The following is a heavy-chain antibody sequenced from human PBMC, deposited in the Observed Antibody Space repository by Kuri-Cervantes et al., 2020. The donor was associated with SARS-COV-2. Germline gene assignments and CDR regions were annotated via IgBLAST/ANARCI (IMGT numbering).Heavy chain of an antibody. CDR3: ARSSGVVTGDAFDI. CDR1: GGSFSGYY. V-gene: IGHV4-34*01. J-gene: IGHJ3*02. D-gene: IGHD3-3*01. Sequence: SQTLSLTCAVYGGSFSGYYWSWIRQPPGKGLEWIGEINHSGSTNYNPSLKSRVTISVDTSKNQISLKLSSVTAADTAAYYCARSSGVVTGDAFDIWGQGTMVTVSS. CDR2: INHSGST.